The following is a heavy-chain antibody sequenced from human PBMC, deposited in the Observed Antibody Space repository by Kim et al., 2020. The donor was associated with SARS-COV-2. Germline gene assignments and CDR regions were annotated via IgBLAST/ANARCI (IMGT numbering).Heavy chain of an antibody. CDR1: GFTFGDYA. CDR2: IISKAYGGTT. D-gene: IGHD2-2*01. J-gene: IGHJ5*02. V-gene: IGHV3-49*03. Sequence: GGSLRLSCTASGFTFGDYAMSWFRQAPGKGLEWVGFIISKAYGGTTEYAASVKGRFTISRDDSKSIAYLQMNSLKTEDTAVYYCTRGYCSSTSCYGTDGFDPWDQGTLVTVSS. CDR3: TRGYCSSTSCYGTDGFDP.